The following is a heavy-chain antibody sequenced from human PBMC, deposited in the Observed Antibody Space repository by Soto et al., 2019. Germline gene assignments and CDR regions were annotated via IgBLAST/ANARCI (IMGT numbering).Heavy chain of an antibody. CDR2: IIPIFGTT. CDR1: GGTFSNYA. J-gene: IGHJ5*02. V-gene: IGHV1-69*15. Sequence: QVHLVQSGAAVKKPGSSVNVSCKASGGTFSNYAITWVRQAPGQGLEWVGRIIPIFGTTNVAQKFQGRVTITADESTTTAYMELSGLRSDDTAVYYCAKDGGADGYFGNWLDPWGQGTLVTVSS. CDR3: AKDGGADGYFGNWLDP. D-gene: IGHD5-12*01.